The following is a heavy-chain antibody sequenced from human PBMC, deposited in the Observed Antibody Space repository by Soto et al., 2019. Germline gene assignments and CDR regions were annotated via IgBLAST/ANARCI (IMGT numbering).Heavy chain of an antibody. CDR3: TISNSYGRGDF. CDR2: IIPVFGTT. CDR1: GGTLNSYT. V-gene: IGHV1-69*01. D-gene: IGHD4-17*01. J-gene: IGHJ4*02. Sequence: QVQLVQSGAEVKKPGSSVRVSCKASGGTLNSYTISWVRQAPGQGLEWMGGIIPVFGTTDYAQKFQGRVTMTADQSTGTAYMDLFRLRSADTAIYYFTISNSYGRGDFWGQGTLVTVSS.